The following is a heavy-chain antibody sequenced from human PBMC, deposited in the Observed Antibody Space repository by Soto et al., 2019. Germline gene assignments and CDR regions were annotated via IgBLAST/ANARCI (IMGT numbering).Heavy chain of an antibody. J-gene: IGHJ4*02. V-gene: IGHV1-69*01. D-gene: IGHD4-17*01. Sequence: QVQLVQSRAEVKKPGSSVKVSCKASGGTFSSYAISWVRQAPGQGREWMGGFIPIFGTANNAQMFQGRVTITADESTSTAYMELSSLRSEDTAVYYCARGEDDYGVFLFHYWGQGTPVTVSS. CDR1: GGTFSSYA. CDR2: FIPIFGTA. CDR3: ARGEDDYGVFLFHY.